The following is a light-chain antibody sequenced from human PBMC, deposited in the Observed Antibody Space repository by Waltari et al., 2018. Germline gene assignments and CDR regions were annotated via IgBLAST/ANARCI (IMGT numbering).Light chain of an antibody. CDR2: GAS. CDR3: QQYNTWPPST. J-gene: IGKJ2*02. Sequence: EIVMTQSPAALSVSPGERATLSCRASQSISNNLAWYQHKPGQPPRLLISGASTRATGVPARFSGSGSGTEFTLTFSSLQSEDSAIYFCQQYNTWPPSTFGQATKLEIK. V-gene: IGKV3D-15*01. CDR1: QSISNN.